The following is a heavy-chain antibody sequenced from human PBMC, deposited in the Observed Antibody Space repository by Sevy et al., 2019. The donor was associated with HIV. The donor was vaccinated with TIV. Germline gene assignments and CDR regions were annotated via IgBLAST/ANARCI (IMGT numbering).Heavy chain of an antibody. Sequence: GGSLRLSCAASGFTFSNYAMSWVHQAPGKGLEWVSAISGSGGTTHYSDSVKGRFTISRDNSKNTLYLHMNSLRAEDTAVYFCAKDSDGSIYYNPFDYWGQGTLVTVSS. D-gene: IGHD3-10*01. CDR3: AKDSDGSIYYNPFDY. V-gene: IGHV3-23*01. CDR1: GFTFSNYA. J-gene: IGHJ4*02. CDR2: ISGSGGTT.